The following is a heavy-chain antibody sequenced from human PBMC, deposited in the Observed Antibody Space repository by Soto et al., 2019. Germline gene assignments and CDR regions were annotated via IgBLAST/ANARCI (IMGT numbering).Heavy chain of an antibody. Sequence: PGGSLRLSCAASGFTFTSYSMNWVRQAPGKGLEWVSYIRGTTHYADSVKGLFTISRDNARSSLYLQMNSLRADDTAVYYCARDDSFAFDIWGQGTMVTVSS. D-gene: IGHD2-21*01. V-gene: IGHV3-48*01. CDR1: GFTFTSYS. J-gene: IGHJ3*02. CDR2: IRGTT. CDR3: ARDDSFAFDI.